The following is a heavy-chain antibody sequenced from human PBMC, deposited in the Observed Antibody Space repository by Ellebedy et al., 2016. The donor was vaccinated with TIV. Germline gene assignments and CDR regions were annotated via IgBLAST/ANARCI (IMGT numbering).Heavy chain of an antibody. CDR3: ARDRLGMTTVTTFDY. CDR1: GGTFSSYA. V-gene: IGHV1-69*04. CDR2: IIPILGIA. D-gene: IGHD4-17*01. Sequence: SVKVSCXASGGTFSSYAISWVRQAPGQGLEWMGRIIPILGIANYAQKFQGRVTITADKSTSTAYMELSSLRSEDTAVYYCARDRLGMTTVTTFDYWGQGTLVTVSS. J-gene: IGHJ4*02.